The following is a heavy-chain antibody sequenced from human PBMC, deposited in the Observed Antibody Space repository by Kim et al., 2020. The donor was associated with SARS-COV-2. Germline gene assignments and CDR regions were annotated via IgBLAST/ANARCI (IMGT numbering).Heavy chain of an antibody. J-gene: IGHJ6*03. Sequence: GGSLRLSCAASGFTFSSYEMNWVRQAPGKGLEWVSYISSSGSTIYYADSVKGRFTISRDNAKNSLYLQMNSLRAEDTAVYYCARSEPPYYYYYMDVWGKGTTVTVSS. CDR1: GFTFSSYE. CDR2: ISSSGSTI. CDR3: ARSEPPYYYYYMDV. V-gene: IGHV3-48*03.